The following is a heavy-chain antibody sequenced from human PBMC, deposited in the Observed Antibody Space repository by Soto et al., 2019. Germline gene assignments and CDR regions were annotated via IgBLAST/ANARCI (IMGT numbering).Heavy chain of an antibody. CDR1: GFTFSNYA. J-gene: IGHJ4*02. D-gene: IGHD2-21*01. CDR3: AKGRCASCYFADY. Sequence: PGGSLRLSCAASGFTFSNYAMNWVRQSPGKGLEWVSGISDSGHDTFYADSVKGRFTISRDNSKSTLYLQLSSLSAEDTAIYYCAKGRCASCYFADYWGQGSLVTVSS. V-gene: IGHV3-23*01. CDR2: ISDSGHDT.